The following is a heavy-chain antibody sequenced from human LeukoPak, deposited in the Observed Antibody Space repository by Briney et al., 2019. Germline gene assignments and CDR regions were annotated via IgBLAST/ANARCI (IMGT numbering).Heavy chain of an antibody. V-gene: IGHV4-59*01. CDR1: GGSISSYY. CDR2: IYYSGST. J-gene: IGHJ4*02. Sequence: KPSETLSLTCTVSGGSISSYYWSWIRQPPGKGLEWIGYIYYSGSTNYNPSLKSRVTISVDTSKNQFSLKLSSVTAADTAVYYCARANHCTDTTCYAYYFDDWGQGTVVTVSS. D-gene: IGHD2-2*01. CDR3: ARANHCTDTTCYAYYFDD.